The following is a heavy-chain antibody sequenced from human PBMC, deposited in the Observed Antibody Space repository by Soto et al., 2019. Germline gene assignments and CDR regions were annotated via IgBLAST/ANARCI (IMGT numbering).Heavy chain of an antibody. Sequence: QVQLVQSGAEVKRPGSSVKVSCKASGDTFNFYCINWVRQAPGLGLEWMGRVNPIVSMSNYAQKFQGRVTMPADKSTSTAYMELSSLRSEDTAIYYCASSYGSGYRAFDYWGQGALVTASS. CDR1: GDTFNFYC. CDR3: ASSYGSGYRAFDY. CDR2: VNPIVSMS. V-gene: IGHV1-69*02. J-gene: IGHJ4*02. D-gene: IGHD3-10*01.